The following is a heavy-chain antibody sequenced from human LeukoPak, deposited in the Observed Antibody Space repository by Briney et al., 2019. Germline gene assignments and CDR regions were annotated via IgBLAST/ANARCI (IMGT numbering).Heavy chain of an antibody. CDR1: GYTFTGYY. D-gene: IGHD4-17*01. CDR2: INPNSGGT. V-gene: IGHV1-2*06. Sequence: ASVKVSCKASGYTFTGYYMHWVRQAPGQGLEWMGRINPNSGGTNYAQKFQGRVTMTRDTSISTAYMELSRLRSDDTAVYYCARAMTTVTVNWFDPWRQGTLVTVSS. CDR3: ARAMTTVTVNWFDP. J-gene: IGHJ5*02.